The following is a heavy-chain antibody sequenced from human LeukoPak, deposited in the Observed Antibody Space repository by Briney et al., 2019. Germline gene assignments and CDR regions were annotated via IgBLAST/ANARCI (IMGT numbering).Heavy chain of an antibody. CDR2: IASSSTFT. V-gene: IGHV3-11*05. CDR3: ARDMSPLERAMDV. J-gene: IGHJ6*02. D-gene: IGHD3-10*02. CDR1: GFTFSDYH. Sequence: PGGSLRLSCAASGFTFSDYHMSWVRQAPGKGLEWISFIASSSTFTTYADSVRGRFTTSRDDATNSLDLQMNSLRADDTAVYYCARDMSPLERAMDVWGQGTTVTVSS.